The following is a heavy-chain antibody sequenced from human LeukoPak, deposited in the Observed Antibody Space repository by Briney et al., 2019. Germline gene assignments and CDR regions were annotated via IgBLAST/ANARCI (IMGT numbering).Heavy chain of an antibody. J-gene: IGHJ4*02. CDR3: ATQKRGSTAFDY. Sequence: PGRSLRLSCAASGFTFSSYGMHWVRQAPGKGLEWVAVISYDGSNKYYADSVKGRFTISRDNYKNTLYLQMNSLRAEDTAVYYCATQKRGSTAFDYWGQGTLVTVSS. CDR1: GFTFSSYG. CDR2: ISYDGSNK. V-gene: IGHV3-30*03. D-gene: IGHD4-17*01.